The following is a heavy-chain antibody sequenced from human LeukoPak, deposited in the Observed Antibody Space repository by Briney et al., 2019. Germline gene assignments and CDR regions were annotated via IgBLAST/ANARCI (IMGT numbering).Heavy chain of an antibody. J-gene: IGHJ3*02. D-gene: IGHD3-22*01. V-gene: IGHV1-69*13. CDR2: IIPIFGTA. CDR1: GGTFSSYA. Sequence: ASVKLSCKASGGTFSSYAISWVRQAPGQGLEWMGGIIPIFGTANYAQKFQGRVTITADESTSTAYMELSSLRSEDTAVYYCARARRESSGYYLGSPTDAFDIWGQGTMVTVSS. CDR3: ARARRESSGYYLGSPTDAFDI.